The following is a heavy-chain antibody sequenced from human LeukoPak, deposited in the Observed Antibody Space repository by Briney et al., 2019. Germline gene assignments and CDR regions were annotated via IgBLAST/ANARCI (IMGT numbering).Heavy chain of an antibody. V-gene: IGHV4-59*01. CDR3: ARGRVPGY. CDR2: IHYNGGT. Sequence: SETLSLTCSVSGGSMSGYYWSWNRQPPGKGLGWIGSIHYNGGTDYNPSLKTRVTISLDTSRSQFSLKLGSVTAADTAVYYCARGRVPGYWGQGALVTVSS. J-gene: IGHJ4*02. D-gene: IGHD3-9*01. CDR1: GGSMSGYY.